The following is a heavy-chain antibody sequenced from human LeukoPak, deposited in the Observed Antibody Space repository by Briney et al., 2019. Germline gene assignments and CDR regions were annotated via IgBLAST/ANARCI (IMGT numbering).Heavy chain of an antibody. CDR3: AKGGNQLRYFGHDY. V-gene: IGHV3-23*01. CDR1: GLTFINFG. CDR2: ISGGGGST. J-gene: IGHJ4*02. D-gene: IGHD3-9*01. Sequence: PGGSLRLSCAASGLTFINFGMTWVRQAPGKGLEWVSAISGGGGSTYYADSVKGRFTISRDNSKNTLYLQMNSLRAEDTAIYHCAKGGNQLRYFGHDYWGQGTLVTVSS.